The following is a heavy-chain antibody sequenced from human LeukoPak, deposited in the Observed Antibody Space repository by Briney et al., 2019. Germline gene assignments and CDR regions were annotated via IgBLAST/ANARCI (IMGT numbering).Heavy chain of an antibody. CDR1: GFTFSVYG. CDR3: MKGPSPFDY. J-gene: IGHJ4*02. Sequence: GRSLRLSCAASGFTFSVYGMHWVRQAPGKGLEWVAVISYDESKKYYADSVKGRFTISRDSSSNTLYQQMNSLRDEDTAVYFCMKGPSPFDYWGQGTLVTVSS. CDR2: ISYDESKK. V-gene: IGHV3-30*18.